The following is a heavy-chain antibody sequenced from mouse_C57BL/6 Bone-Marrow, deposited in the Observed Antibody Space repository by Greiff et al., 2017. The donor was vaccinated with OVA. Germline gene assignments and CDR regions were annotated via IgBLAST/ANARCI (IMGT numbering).Heavy chain of an antibody. J-gene: IGHJ4*01. Sequence: VQLQQSGAELAKPGASVKLSCKASGYTFTSYWMHWVKQRPGQGLEWIGYINPSSGYIKYNQKFKDKATLTADKSSSTAYMQLSSLRYEDSAVYYCARYIPSYYAMDYWGQGTSVTVSS. V-gene: IGHV1-7*01. CDR2: INPSSGYI. CDR1: GYTFTSYW. CDR3: ARYIPSYYAMDY. D-gene: IGHD5-1-1*01.